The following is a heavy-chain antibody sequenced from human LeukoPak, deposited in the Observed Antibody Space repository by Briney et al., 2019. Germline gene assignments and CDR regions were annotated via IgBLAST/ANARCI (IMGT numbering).Heavy chain of an antibody. Sequence: GSLRLSCAASGFDFSNHPMSWVRQAPGKGLEWLSTISGNGNTYYADSVKGRFTTSRDDSKNMLSVQMNSLTAGDTATYYCQLATDCWGQGTLVTVSS. CDR2: ISGNGNT. CDR1: GFDFSNHP. V-gene: IGHV3-23*01. J-gene: IGHJ4*02. CDR3: QLATDC. D-gene: IGHD6-6*01.